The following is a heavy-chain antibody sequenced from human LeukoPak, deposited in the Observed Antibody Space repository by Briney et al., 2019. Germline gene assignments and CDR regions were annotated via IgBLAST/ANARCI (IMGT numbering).Heavy chain of an antibody. CDR2: IIPIFGTA. CDR3: ARITYSGSYYFDY. D-gene: IGHD1-26*01. V-gene: IGHV1-69*05. J-gene: IGHJ4*02. Sequence: SVKVSCKASGGTFSSYAISWVRQAPGQGLEWRGRIIPIFGTANYAQKFQGRVTITTDESTSTAYMELSSLRSEDTAVYYCARITYSGSYYFDYWGQGTLVTVSS. CDR1: GGTFSSYA.